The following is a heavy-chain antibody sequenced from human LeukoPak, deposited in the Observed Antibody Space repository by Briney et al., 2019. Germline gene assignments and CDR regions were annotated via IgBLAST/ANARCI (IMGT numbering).Heavy chain of an antibody. CDR2: IYYSGST. D-gene: IGHD6-19*01. V-gene: IGHV4-39*07. J-gene: IGHJ4*02. CDR3: ASIAVAPTGYYFDY. CDR1: GGSISSSSYY. Sequence: SETLSLTCTVSGGSISSSSYYWGWIRQPPGKGLEWIGSIYYSGSTYYNPSLKSRVTISVDTSKNQFSLKLSSVTAADTAVYYCASIAVAPTGYYFDYWGQGTLVTVSS.